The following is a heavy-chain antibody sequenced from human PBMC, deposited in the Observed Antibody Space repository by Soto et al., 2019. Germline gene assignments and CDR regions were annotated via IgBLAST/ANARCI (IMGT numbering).Heavy chain of an antibody. CDR3: AKDEYYYRSSGSYYQPFAFDI. J-gene: IGHJ3*02. D-gene: IGHD3-22*01. Sequence: GGSLRLSCVASGFTFNIYSMNWVRQAPGKGLEWVSSISDSSTYIFYADSVKGRFTISRDNAKNSLYLEMSSLRAEDTAVYCCAKDEYYYRSSGSYYQPFAFDIWGQGTMVTVSS. CDR1: GFTFNIYS. CDR2: ISDSSTYI. V-gene: IGHV3-21*01.